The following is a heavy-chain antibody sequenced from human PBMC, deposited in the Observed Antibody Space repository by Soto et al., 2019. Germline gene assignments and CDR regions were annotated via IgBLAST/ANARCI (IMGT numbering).Heavy chain of an antibody. CDR1: GYTLNTYY. CDR3: ARGGGFSPYYYNLDV. J-gene: IGHJ6*02. CDR2: INPRGGGT. Sequence: ASVKVSCKASGYTLNTYYMHWVRQAPGQGPEWMGIINPRGGGTTYAQNFQDRVTMTSDTSSSTVYMELSSLRSEDTAVYYCARGGGFSPYYYNLDVWGQVTTVTVSS. D-gene: IGHD2-15*01. V-gene: IGHV1-46*02.